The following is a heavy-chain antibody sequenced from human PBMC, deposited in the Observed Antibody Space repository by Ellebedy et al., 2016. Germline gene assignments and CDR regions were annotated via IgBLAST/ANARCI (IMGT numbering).Heavy chain of an antibody. CDR1: GFTFSSYG. J-gene: IGHJ4*02. CDR3: AKGSGGELLGDYFDY. Sequence: GGSLRLXXAASGFTFSSYGMHWVRQAPGKGLEWVAVISYDGSNKYYADSVKGRFTISRDNSKNTLYLQMNSLGAEDTAVYNGAKGSGGELLGDYFDYWGQGTLVTVSS. V-gene: IGHV3-30*18. CDR2: ISYDGSNK. D-gene: IGHD1-26*01.